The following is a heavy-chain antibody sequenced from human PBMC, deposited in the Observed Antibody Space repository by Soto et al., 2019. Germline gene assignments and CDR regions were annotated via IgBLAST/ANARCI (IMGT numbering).Heavy chain of an antibody. Sequence: ASVKVSCKASGYTFTSYGISWVRQAPGQGLEWMGWIGAYNGNTNYAQKLQGRVTMTTDTSTSTAYMELRSLRSDDTAVYYCARDGTQDYYDSSGYSDYWGQGTLVTVSS. CDR3: ARDGTQDYYDSSGYSDY. V-gene: IGHV1-18*04. CDR2: IGAYNGNT. CDR1: GYTFTSYG. D-gene: IGHD3-22*01. J-gene: IGHJ4*02.